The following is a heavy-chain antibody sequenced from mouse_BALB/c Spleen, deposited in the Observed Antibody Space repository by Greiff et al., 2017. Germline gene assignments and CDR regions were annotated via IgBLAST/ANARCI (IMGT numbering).Heavy chain of an antibody. J-gene: IGHJ1*01. CDR2: IDTSDSYT. CDR3: ARWTYYYGSSFYWYFDV. D-gene: IGHD1-1*01. V-gene: IGHV1-69*01. CDR1: GYTFTDYW. Sequence: QVQLQQPGAELVMPGASVKMSCKASGYTFTDYWMHWVKQRPGQGLEWIGAIDTSDSYTSYNQKFKGKATLTVDESSSTAYMQLSSLTSEDSAVYSCARWTYYYGSSFYWYFDVWGAGTTVTDSS.